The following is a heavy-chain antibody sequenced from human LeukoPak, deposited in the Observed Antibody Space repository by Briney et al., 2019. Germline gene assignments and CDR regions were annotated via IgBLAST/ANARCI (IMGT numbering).Heavy chain of an antibody. V-gene: IGHV1-2*06. J-gene: IGHJ4*02. CDR1: GYTFTGYY. CDR3: ASEGRGDLVY. CDR2: INPNSGGT. Sequence: GASVKVSCKASGYTFTGYYMHWLRQAPRQGLEWMGRINPNSGGTNYEQKFQGRVTMTRDTSISTAYMEVIILRSGDTAVYYCASEGRGDLVYWGQGTLVTVSS. D-gene: IGHD4-17*01.